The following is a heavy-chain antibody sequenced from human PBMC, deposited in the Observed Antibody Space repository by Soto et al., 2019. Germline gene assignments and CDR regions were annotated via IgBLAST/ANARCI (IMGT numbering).Heavy chain of an antibody. CDR1: GGSFSGYY. CDR3: ASRDGYTNPTAPHLVY. J-gene: IGHJ4*02. CDR2: INHSGST. D-gene: IGHD5-12*01. V-gene: IGHV4-34*01. Sequence: SDTLSLTCAVYGGSFSGYYWSWIRQPPGKGLEWIGEINHSGSTNYNPSLKSRVTISVDTSKNQFSLKLSSVTAADTAVYYCASRDGYTNPTAPHLVYWGQGTLVTVSS.